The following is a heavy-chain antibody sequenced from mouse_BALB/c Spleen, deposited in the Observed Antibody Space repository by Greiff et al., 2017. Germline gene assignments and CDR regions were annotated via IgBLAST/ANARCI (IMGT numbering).Heavy chain of an antibody. V-gene: IGHV5-9-4*01. J-gene: IGHJ4*01. Sequence: EVQLQQSGGGLVKPGGSLKLSCAASGFTFSSYAMSWVRQSPEKRLEWVAEISSGGSYTYYPDTVTGRFTISRDNAKNTLYLEMSSLRSEDTAMYYCARTTVVADYAMDYWGQGTSVTVSS. CDR3: ARTTVVADYAMDY. CDR2: ISSGGSYT. D-gene: IGHD1-1*01. CDR1: GFTFSSYA.